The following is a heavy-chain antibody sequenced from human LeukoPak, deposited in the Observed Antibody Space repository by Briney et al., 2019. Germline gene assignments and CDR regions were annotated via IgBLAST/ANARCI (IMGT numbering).Heavy chain of an antibody. D-gene: IGHD3-16*01. J-gene: IGHJ6*03. Sequence: PVTVSCKASVGTVSSYGISWVRQAPGQALEWMVGIIPIFGTANYAQKFQGRVTITTDESTSTAYMELSSLRSEDTAVYYCARGQAGGYYYMDVWGKGTTVTVSS. CDR3: ARGQAGGYYYMDV. V-gene: IGHV1-69*05. CDR1: VGTVSSYG. CDR2: IIPIFGTA.